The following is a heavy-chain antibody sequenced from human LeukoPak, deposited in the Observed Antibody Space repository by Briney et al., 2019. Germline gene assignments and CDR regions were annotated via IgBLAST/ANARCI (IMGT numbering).Heavy chain of an antibody. J-gene: IGHJ4*02. CDR1: GFTFSDDY. D-gene: IGHD3-10*01. CDR3: ARVRGSYSVDY. V-gene: IGHV3-11*04. CDR2: ISTSGTTT. Sequence: GGSLRLSCAASGFTFSDDYMSWIRQAPGKGLEWISYISTSGTTTYHADSVKGRFTISRDDAKNSLYLQMNSLRADDTALYYCARVRGSYSVDYWGQGPLVTVSS.